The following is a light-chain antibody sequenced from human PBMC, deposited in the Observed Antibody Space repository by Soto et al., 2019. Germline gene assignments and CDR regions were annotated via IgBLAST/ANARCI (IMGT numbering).Light chain of an antibody. CDR2: GAS. J-gene: IGKJ1*01. Sequence: DIVMTQSPATLSVSPGERATLSCRASQSVSSNLAWYQQKPGQAPRLLIYGASTRATCIPARFSGSGSGTEFTLTISSLQSEDFAVYYCQQYNNWPPWTFGQGTKVEIK. CDR1: QSVSSN. V-gene: IGKV3-15*01. CDR3: QQYNNWPPWT.